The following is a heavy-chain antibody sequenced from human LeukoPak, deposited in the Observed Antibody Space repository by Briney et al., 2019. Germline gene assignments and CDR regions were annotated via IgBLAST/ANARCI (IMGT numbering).Heavy chain of an antibody. CDR3: ARDIVVVVAATRGRGVYYFDY. CDR1: GGSLSGYY. D-gene: IGHD2-15*01. J-gene: IGHJ4*02. V-gene: IGHV4-34*01. CDR2: INHSGST. Sequence: SETLSLTCAVDGGSLSGYYWSWIRQPTGNGLEWTGEINHSGSTNYNPSLKSRVTISVDTSKNQFSLKLSAVTAADTAVYYCARDIVVVVAATRGRGVYYFDYWGQGTLVTVSS.